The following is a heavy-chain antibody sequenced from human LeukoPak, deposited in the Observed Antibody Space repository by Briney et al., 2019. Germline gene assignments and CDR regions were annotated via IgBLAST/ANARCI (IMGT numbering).Heavy chain of an antibody. CDR3: ARLTDIVVVPAAKYDY. Sequence: SETLSLTCTVSGGSISSSSYYWGWIRQPPGKGLEWIGSIYYSGSTYYNPSLKSRVTISVDTSKNQFSLELSSVTAADTAVYYCARLTDIVVVPAAKYDYWGQGTLVTVSS. V-gene: IGHV4-39*01. CDR2: IYYSGST. D-gene: IGHD2-2*01. J-gene: IGHJ4*02. CDR1: GGSISSSSYY.